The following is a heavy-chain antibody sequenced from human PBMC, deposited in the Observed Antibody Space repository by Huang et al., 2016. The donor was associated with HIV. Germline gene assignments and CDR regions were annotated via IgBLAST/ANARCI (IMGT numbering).Heavy chain of an antibody. CDR2: ISWNSGSI. J-gene: IGHJ3*02. Sequence: EVQLVESGGGLVQPGRSLRLSCAASGFTFDDYAMHWVRQAPGKGLEWVSGISWNSGSIGYADSVKCRFTISRDNAKNSLYLQMNSLRAEDMALYYCAKGVEMATIFDAFDIWGQGTMVTVSS. V-gene: IGHV3-9*03. CDR3: AKGVEMATIFDAFDI. D-gene: IGHD5-12*01. CDR1: GFTFDDYA.